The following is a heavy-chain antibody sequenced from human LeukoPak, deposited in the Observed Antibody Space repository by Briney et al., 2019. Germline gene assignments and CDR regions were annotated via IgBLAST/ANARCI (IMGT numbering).Heavy chain of an antibody. Sequence: ASVKDSCKASGYTFTSYYMHWVRQAPGQGLESMGVINPSGGSTSYAQKFQSRVTMSRDMSKSTDYMELSSVRSEDTAVYYCARAVRYSYMDVWGKGTTVTVSS. CDR2: INPSGGST. J-gene: IGHJ6*03. CDR3: ARAVRYSYMDV. CDR1: GYTFTSYY. V-gene: IGHV1-46*01. D-gene: IGHD1-1*01.